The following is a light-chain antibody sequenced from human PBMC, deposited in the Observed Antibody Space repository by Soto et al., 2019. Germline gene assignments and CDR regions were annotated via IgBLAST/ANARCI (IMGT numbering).Light chain of an antibody. Sequence: EVVMTQSPATLSVSPGERATLSCRASETVNSNLAWYQQKPGQAPRLLIYTISIRATGVPARFSGSGSGTEFTLTISSLQSEDFGVYYCQQYNKWWTFGQGTKVDIK. CDR1: ETVNSN. CDR3: QQYNKWWT. CDR2: TIS. V-gene: IGKV3-15*01. J-gene: IGKJ1*01.